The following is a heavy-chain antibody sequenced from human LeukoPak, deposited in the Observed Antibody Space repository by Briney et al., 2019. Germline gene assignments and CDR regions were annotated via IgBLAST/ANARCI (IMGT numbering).Heavy chain of an antibody. J-gene: IGHJ4*02. CDR1: GFTFSSNG. D-gene: IGHD2-15*01. V-gene: IGHV3-30*03. CDR2: ISYDGSNK. Sequence: PGGSLRLSCAASGFTFSSNGMHWVRQAPGKGLEWVAVISYDGSNKYYADSVKGRFTISRDNSKNTLFLQMNSLRAEDTAVYYCARDPNCSGGSCYSYFDYWGQGTLVTVSS. CDR3: ARDPNCSGGSCYSYFDY.